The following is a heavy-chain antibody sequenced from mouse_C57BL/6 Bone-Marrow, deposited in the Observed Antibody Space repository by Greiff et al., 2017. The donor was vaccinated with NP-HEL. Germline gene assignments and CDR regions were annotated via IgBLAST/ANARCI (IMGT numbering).Heavy chain of an antibody. V-gene: IGHV1-53*01. D-gene: IGHD4-1*01. CDR3: AREVPYNWGWFAY. Sequence: QVQLQQPGTELVKPGASVKLSCKASGYTFTSYWMHWVKQRPGQGLEWIGNINPSNGGTTYNEKFKSKATLTVDKSSSTAYMQLSSLTSEDSAVYYCAREVPYNWGWFAYWGQGTLVTVSA. J-gene: IGHJ3*01. CDR1: GYTFTSYW. CDR2: INPSNGGT.